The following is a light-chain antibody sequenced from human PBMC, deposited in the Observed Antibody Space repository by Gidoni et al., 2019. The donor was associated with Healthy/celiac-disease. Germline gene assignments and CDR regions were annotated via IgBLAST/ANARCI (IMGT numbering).Light chain of an antibody. CDR2: RNN. CDR3: AAWDDSLSGVV. V-gene: IGLV1-47*01. CDR1: SSNIGSNY. J-gene: IGLJ2*01. Sequence: QSVLTQPHSASGTPGQRVTNSCSGSSSNIGSNYVYWYQQLPGTAPKLLIYRNNQRPSGFPDRFSGSKSGTSASLAISGLRSEDEADYYCAAWDDSLSGVVFGGGTKLTVL.